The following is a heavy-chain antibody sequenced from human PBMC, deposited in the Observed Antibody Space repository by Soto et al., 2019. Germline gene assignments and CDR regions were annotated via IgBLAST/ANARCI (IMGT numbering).Heavy chain of an antibody. D-gene: IGHD3-22*01. Sequence: QVQLVQSGAEVKQPGASVKVSCKASGYTFTSYTIHWVRQAPGQRLEWMGWINTDNGKTKYSQTFQGRVTITRDTPASTAYMELSSLRSEDTAFYSCARGPAGYYESTGYFPYYFDSWAQGTLITVSS. CDR1: GYTFTSYT. J-gene: IGHJ4*02. CDR2: INTDNGKT. V-gene: IGHV1-3*04. CDR3: ARGPAGYYESTGYFPYYFDS.